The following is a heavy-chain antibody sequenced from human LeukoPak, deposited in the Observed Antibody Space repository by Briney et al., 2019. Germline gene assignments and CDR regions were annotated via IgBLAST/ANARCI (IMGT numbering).Heavy chain of an antibody. J-gene: IGHJ4*02. D-gene: IGHD3-10*01. CDR1: GYTFTSYY. CDR2: INPNSGGT. CDR3: ARGGFITMVRGVSPDY. V-gene: IGHV1-2*02. Sequence: ASVKVSCKASGYTFTSYYMHWVRQAPGQGLEWMGWINPNSGGTNYAQKFQGRVTMTRDTSISTAYMELSRLRSDGTAVYYCARGGFITMVRGVSPDYWGQGTLVTVSS.